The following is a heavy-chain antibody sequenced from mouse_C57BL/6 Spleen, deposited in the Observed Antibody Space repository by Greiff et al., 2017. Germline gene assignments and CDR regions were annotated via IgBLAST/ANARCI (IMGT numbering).Heavy chain of an antibody. CDR3: ARCPFYYYGSNGLDY. Sequence: QVQLQQSGAELVRPGASVKLSCKASGYTFTDYFINWVKQRPGQGLEWIARIYPGSGNTYYNEKFKGKATLTAEKSSSTAYMQLSSLTSEDSAVYFCARCPFYYYGSNGLDYWGQGTTLTVSS. CDR2: IYPGSGNT. J-gene: IGHJ2*01. CDR1: GYTFTDYF. V-gene: IGHV1-76*01. D-gene: IGHD1-1*01.